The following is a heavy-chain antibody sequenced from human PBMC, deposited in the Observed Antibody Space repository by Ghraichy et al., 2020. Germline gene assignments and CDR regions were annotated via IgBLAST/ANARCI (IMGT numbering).Heavy chain of an antibody. CDR2: IYWDDDK. D-gene: IGHD4-23*01. V-gene: IGHV2-5*02. CDR1: GFSLSTSGVG. J-gene: IGHJ4*02. Sequence: SGPTLVKPTQTLTLTCTFSGFSLSTSGVGVGWIRQPPGKALEWLALIYWDDDKRYSPSLKSRLTITKDNSKNQVVLTMTNMDPVDTATYYCALGSTPYGGNSDYFDYWGQGTLVTVSS. CDR3: ALGSTPYGGNSDYFDY.